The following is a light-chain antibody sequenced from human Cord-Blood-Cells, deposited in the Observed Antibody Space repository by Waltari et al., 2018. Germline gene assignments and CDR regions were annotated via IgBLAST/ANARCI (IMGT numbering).Light chain of an antibody. J-gene: IGKJ2*01. Sequence: DIQLTQYPSTMSVSVGDRAKITCRASQSISSWLAWYQQKPGKAPKLLIYDASSLESGVPSRFSGSGSGTEFTLTISSLQPDDFATYYCQQYNSYSMYTFGQGTKLEIK. CDR3: QQYNSYSMYT. V-gene: IGKV1-5*01. CDR2: DAS. CDR1: QSISSW.